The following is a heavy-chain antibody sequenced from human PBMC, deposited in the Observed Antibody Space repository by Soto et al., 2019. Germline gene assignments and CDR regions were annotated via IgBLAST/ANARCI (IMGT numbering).Heavy chain of an antibody. CDR1: GFTFSSYA. Sequence: GGSLRLSCAASGFTFSSYAMSWVRQAPGKGLEWVSAISGSGGSTYYADSVKGRFTISRDNSKNTLYLQMNSLRAEDTAVYYCAKVSDSSQSFVEWFDPWGQGTLVTVSS. CDR2: ISGSGGST. V-gene: IGHV3-23*01. D-gene: IGHD3-22*01. J-gene: IGHJ5*02. CDR3: AKVSDSSQSFVEWFDP.